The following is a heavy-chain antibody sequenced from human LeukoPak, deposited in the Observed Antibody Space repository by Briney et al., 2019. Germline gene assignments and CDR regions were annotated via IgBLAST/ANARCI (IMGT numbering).Heavy chain of an antibody. V-gene: IGHV3-23*01. Sequence: GGSLRLSCAASGFTFSSYAMSWVRQAPGKGLEWVSAISGSGGSTYYADSVKGRFTISRDNSKNTLYLQMNSLRAEDTAVYYCAKGYSSSWYGDYYYYYYYMDVWGKGTTVTVSS. CDR2: ISGSGGST. J-gene: IGHJ6*03. CDR1: GFTFSSYA. D-gene: IGHD6-13*01. CDR3: AKGYSSSWYGDYYYYYYYMDV.